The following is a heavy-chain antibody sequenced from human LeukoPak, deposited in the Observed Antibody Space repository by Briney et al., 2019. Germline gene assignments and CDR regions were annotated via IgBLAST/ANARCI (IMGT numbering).Heavy chain of an antibody. J-gene: IGHJ3*02. CDR3: ARHTMISAFDI. D-gene: IGHD3-22*01. CDR1: GFTVSSNY. V-gene: IGHV3-53*01. CDR2: IYSGGST. Sequence: PGGSLRLSCAASGFTVSSNYMSWVRQAPGKGLEWVSVIYSGGSTYYADSVKGRFTISRDNSKNTLYLQMNSLRAEDTAVYYCARHTMISAFDIWGQGTMVTVSS.